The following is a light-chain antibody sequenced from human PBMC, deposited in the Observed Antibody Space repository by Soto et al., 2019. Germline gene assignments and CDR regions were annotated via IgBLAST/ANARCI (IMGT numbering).Light chain of an antibody. Sequence: EIVLTQSPATMSLSPGERATLSCRASQSVSSYLAWYQQKPGQAPRLLIYDASNRATGIPARFSGSGSGTDFPLTIRSLVPEDFAVYYWQQRSNWPPLFTFGPGTTVDIK. CDR1: QSVSSY. J-gene: IGKJ3*01. CDR3: QQRSNWPPLFT. V-gene: IGKV3-11*01. CDR2: DAS.